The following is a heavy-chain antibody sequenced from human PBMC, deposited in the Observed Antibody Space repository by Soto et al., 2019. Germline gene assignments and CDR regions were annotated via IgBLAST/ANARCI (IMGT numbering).Heavy chain of an antibody. CDR3: ARGRADRDGMDV. CDR2: INHSGST. Sequence: SETLSLTCAVYGGSFSGYYWSWIRQPPGKGLEWIGEINHSGSTNYNPSLKRRVTISVDTSKNQFSLKLSSVTAADTAVYYCARGRADRDGMDVWGQGTTVTVSS. D-gene: IGHD3-10*01. J-gene: IGHJ6*02. CDR1: GGSFSGYY. V-gene: IGHV4-34*01.